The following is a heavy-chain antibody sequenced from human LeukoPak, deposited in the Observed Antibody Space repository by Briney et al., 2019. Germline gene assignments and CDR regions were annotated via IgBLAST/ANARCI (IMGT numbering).Heavy chain of an antibody. D-gene: IGHD6-13*01. CDR2: ISSSSSTI. CDR3: ARVTVGSSSWMEYPFDY. Sequence: GGSLRLSCAASGFTFSSYSMNWVRQAPGKGLEWVSYISSSSSTIYYADSVKGRFTISRDNAKNSLYLQMNSLRAEDTAVYYCARVTVGSSSWMEYPFDYWGQGTLVTVSS. CDR1: GFTFSSYS. V-gene: IGHV3-48*04. J-gene: IGHJ4*02.